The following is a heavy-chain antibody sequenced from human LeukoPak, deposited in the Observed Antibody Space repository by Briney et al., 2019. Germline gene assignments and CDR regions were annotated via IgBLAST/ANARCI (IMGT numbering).Heavy chain of an antibody. CDR3: ARHIRGYPHNHYGMDL. CDR2: IYYSGST. J-gene: IGHJ6*02. CDR1: GGSISSYY. Sequence: SETLSLTCTVSGGSISSYYWSWIRQPPGKGLEWIGYIYYSGSTNYNPSLKRRVTISVDTSKNQFSLKLSSVTAADTAVYYCARHIRGYPHNHYGMDLGGQSTTVTVSS. D-gene: IGHD3-3*02. V-gene: IGHV4-59*08.